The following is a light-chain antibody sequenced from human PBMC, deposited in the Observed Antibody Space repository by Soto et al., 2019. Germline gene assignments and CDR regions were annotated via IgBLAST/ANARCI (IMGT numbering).Light chain of an antibody. CDR3: QQSYITPPWT. J-gene: IGKJ1*01. CDR1: QSISTY. CDR2: AAS. Sequence: DIQMTQSPSSLSATVGDRVTITCRASQSISTYLNWYQQKPGEAPKLLIYAASTLESGAPSRFSGRGSGTEFTLTISSLQPEDCATYYCQQSYITPPWTFGQGTKVEIK. V-gene: IGKV1-39*01.